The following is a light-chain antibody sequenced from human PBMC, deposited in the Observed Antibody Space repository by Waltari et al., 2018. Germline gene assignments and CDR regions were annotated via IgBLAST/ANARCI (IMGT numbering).Light chain of an antibody. CDR3: QHYTSDSKT. CDR2: RAS. CDR1: QSISRF. Sequence: DVQMTQSPSTLSVSVGDRVTITCRASQSISRFLAWYQQSPGTAPKLLIYRASTLQSGVPSRFSGSGSWTEFTLTISSLQPDDFATYYCQHYTSDSKTFGQGTKVEI. J-gene: IGKJ1*01. V-gene: IGKV1-5*03.